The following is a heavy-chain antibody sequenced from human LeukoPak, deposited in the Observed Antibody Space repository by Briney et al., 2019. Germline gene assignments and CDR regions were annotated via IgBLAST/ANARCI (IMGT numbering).Heavy chain of an antibody. CDR2: ISYDGSNK. J-gene: IGHJ4*02. CDR3: AKVGSYHDFDY. D-gene: IGHD3-22*01. V-gene: IGHV3-30*18. CDR1: GFTFSSYG. Sequence: GGSLGLSCAASGFTFSSYGMHWVRQAPGKGLEWVAVISYDGSNKYYADSVKGRFTVSRDNSKNTLFLQMNSLRAEDTAVYYCAKVGSYHDFDYWGQGTLVTVSS.